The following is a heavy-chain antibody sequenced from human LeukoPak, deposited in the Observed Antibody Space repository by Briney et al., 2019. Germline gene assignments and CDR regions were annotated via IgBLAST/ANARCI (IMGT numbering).Heavy chain of an antibody. CDR1: GFTFSSYA. V-gene: IGHV3-23*01. CDR2: ISGSGGRA. Sequence: GGSLRLSCAASGFTFSSYAMSWVRQASGKGLEWVSAISGSGGRAYYADSVKGRFTISRDSSKNTLYLQMNSLRAEDTAIYYCAKDLEGNYCDYFDYWGQGTLVTVSS. CDR3: AKDLEGNYCDYFDY. J-gene: IGHJ4*02. D-gene: IGHD1-7*01.